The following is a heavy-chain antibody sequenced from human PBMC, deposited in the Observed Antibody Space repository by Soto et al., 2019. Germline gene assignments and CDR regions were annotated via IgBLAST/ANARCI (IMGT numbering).Heavy chain of an antibody. V-gene: IGHV2-26*01. Sequence: QVTLKESGPVLVKPTETLTLTCTVSGFSLSNARMGVSWIRQPPGKALEWLAHIFSNDEKSYSTSLKSRLTISKDTPKSKVVLTMTNMDPVDTATYLRVRSQAEPAALRDGVVPDYWGQGTLVTVSS. D-gene: IGHD2-2*01. CDR3: VRSQAEPAALRDGVVPDY. J-gene: IGHJ4*02. CDR2: IFSNDEK. CDR1: GFSLSNARMG.